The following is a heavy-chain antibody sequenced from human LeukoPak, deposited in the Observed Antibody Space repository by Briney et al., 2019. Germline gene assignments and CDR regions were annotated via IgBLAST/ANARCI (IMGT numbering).Heavy chain of an antibody. Sequence: ASVKVSCKASGYTLTSYYLHWVRQAPGQGLEWMGRINPNSGGTNYAQKFQGRVTMTRDTSISTAYMELSRLRSDDTAVYYCARANWGSPFDYWGQGTLVTVSS. CDR2: INPNSGGT. V-gene: IGHV1-2*06. CDR1: GYTLTSYY. CDR3: ARANWGSPFDY. D-gene: IGHD7-27*01. J-gene: IGHJ4*02.